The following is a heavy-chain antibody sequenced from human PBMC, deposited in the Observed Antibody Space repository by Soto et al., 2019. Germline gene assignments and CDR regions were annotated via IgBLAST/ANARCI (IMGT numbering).Heavy chain of an antibody. V-gene: IGHV3-21*01. CDR3: AREPTSAAFDI. CDR1: GFTFSSYS. J-gene: IGHJ3*02. CDR2: ISSSSSYI. Sequence: GGSLRLSCAASGFTFSSYSMNWVRQAPGKGLEWVSSISSSSSYIYYADSVKGRFTISRDNAKNSLYLQMNSLRAEDTAVYYCAREPTSAAFDIWGQATMVTVSS.